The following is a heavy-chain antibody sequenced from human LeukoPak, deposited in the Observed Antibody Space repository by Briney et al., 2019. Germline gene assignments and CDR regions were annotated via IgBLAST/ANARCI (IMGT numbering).Heavy chain of an antibody. CDR1: GYTFTSYG. CDR3: ARGGYYYDSSGLNWFDP. Sequence: ASVKVPCKASGYTFTSYGISWVRQAPGQGLEWMGWISAYNGNTNYAQKLQGRVTMTTDTSTSTAYMELRSLRSDDTAVYYCARGGYYYDSSGLNWFDPWGQGTLVTVSS. CDR2: ISAYNGNT. J-gene: IGHJ5*02. V-gene: IGHV1-18*01. D-gene: IGHD3-22*01.